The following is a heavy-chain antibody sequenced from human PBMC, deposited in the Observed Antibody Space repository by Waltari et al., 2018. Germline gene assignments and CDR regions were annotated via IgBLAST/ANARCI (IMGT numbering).Heavy chain of an antibody. CDR3: ARGLRRSSSAYYYYGMDV. Sequence: QVQLQQWGAGLLKPSETLSLTCAVYGGSFSGYYWSWIRQPPGRGLEWIGEINHSGSTNYNPPLKSRVTISVDTSKNQFSLKLSSVTAADTAVYYCARGLRRSSSAYYYYGMDVWGQGTTVTVSS. J-gene: IGHJ6*02. D-gene: IGHD6-6*01. CDR2: INHSGST. V-gene: IGHV4-34*01. CDR1: GGSFSGYY.